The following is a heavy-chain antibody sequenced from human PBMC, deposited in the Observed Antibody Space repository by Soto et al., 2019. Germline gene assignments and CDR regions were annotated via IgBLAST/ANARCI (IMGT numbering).Heavy chain of an antibody. CDR2: IYHSGST. D-gene: IGHD6-19*01. CDR1: GGPISSGCYS. Sequence: SETLSLTCAVSGGPISSGCYSWSWIRQPPGKGLEWIGYIYHSGSTYYNPSLKSRVTISVDRSKNQFSLKLSSVTAADTAVYYCARAGDSSGPVALGYWGQGTLVTVSS. V-gene: IGHV4-30-2*01. J-gene: IGHJ4*02. CDR3: ARAGDSSGPVALGY.